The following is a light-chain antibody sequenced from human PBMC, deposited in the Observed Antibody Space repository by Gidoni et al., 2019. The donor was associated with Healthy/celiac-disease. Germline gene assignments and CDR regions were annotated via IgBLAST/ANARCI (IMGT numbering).Light chain of an antibody. J-gene: IGKJ1*01. Sequence: ELVMTQSPATLSVSPGERATLSCRASQSVSSNLAWYQQKPGQAPRHLIDGASTRATGIPARFSGSGSGTEFTLTISSLQSEDFAVYYCQQYNNWPPWTFXXXTKVEIK. CDR2: GAS. CDR3: QQYNNWPPWT. CDR1: QSVSSN. V-gene: IGKV3-15*01.